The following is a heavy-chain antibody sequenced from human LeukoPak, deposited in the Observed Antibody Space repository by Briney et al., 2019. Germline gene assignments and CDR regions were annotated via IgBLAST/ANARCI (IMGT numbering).Heavy chain of an antibody. V-gene: IGHV1-2*02. CDR1: GYAFSDYY. CDR2: INTNSGGK. D-gene: IGHD3-3*02. Sequence: ASVTVSCKASGYAFSDYYMHWVRQAPGQGSERMGWINTNSGGKNYAQRFQGRVTITRDTSISTAYMELTRLRSDDTAVYYCARVSIQFYFDYWGQGSLVTVSS. CDR3: ARVSIQFYFDY. J-gene: IGHJ4*02.